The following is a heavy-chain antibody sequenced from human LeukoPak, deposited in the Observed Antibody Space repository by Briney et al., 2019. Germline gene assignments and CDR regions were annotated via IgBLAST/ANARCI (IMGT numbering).Heavy chain of an antibody. D-gene: IGHD3-10*01. V-gene: IGHV1-24*01. CDR1: GYTLTELS. CDR3: ATDRRLRGRGYNWFDP. Sequence: ASVKVSCKVSGYTLTELSMHWVRQAPGKGLEWMGGFDPEDGETIYAQKFQGRVTMTEDTSTDTAYMELSSLRSEDTAVYYCATDRRLRGRGYNWFDPWGQGTLVTVSS. J-gene: IGHJ5*02. CDR2: FDPEDGET.